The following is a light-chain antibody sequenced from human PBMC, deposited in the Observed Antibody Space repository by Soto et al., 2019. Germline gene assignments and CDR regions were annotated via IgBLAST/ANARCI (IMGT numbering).Light chain of an antibody. CDR1: QDISNY. V-gene: IGKV1-33*01. CDR3: QQYDNLPRT. CDR2: DAS. J-gene: IGKJ1*01. Sequence: DIQMTQSPSSLSASVGDRVTITCHASQDISNYLNWYQQKPGKAPKLLCYDASNLETGDPSRFSGSGSETDFTFTISSLQPEDIATYYCQQYDNLPRTFGQGTKVEIK.